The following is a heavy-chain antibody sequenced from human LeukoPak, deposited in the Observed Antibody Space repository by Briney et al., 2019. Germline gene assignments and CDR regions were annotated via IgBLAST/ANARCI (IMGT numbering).Heavy chain of an antibody. Sequence: SETLSLTCTVSGGSISSYYWSWIRQPPGKGLEWIGYIYYSGSTNYNPSLKSRVTISVDTSKNQFSLKLRSVTAADTAVYYCARDRYYYDSSGYSLFDYWGQGTLVTVSS. V-gene: IGHV4-59*01. D-gene: IGHD3-22*01. CDR1: GGSISSYY. CDR2: IYYSGST. J-gene: IGHJ4*02. CDR3: ARDRYYYDSSGYSLFDY.